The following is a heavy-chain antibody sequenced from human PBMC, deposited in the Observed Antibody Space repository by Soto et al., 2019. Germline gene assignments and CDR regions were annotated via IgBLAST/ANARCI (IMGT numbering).Heavy chain of an antibody. V-gene: IGHV4-39*01. Sequence: QLQLQESGPGLVQPAETLSLTCTVSGGSISSSTYYWDWIRQPPGKGLEWIGAMYYTGNKNYNPSLESRVTMPVDTSKNQFSLKLSSVTPTDTAVYYWARRSSSSLGFLFDPWGRGILVTVSS. CDR2: MYYTGNK. J-gene: IGHJ5*02. D-gene: IGHD6-6*01. CDR1: GGSISSSTYY. CDR3: ARRSSSSLGFLFDP.